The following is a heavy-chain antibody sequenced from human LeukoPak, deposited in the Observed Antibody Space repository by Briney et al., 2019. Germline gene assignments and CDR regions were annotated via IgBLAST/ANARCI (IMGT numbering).Heavy chain of an antibody. CDR1: GGSISSYY. J-gene: IGHJ3*02. CDR2: IYYSGST. Sequence: SETLSLTCTASGGSISSYYWSWIRQPPGKGLEWIGYIYYSGSTNYNPSLKSRVTISVDTSTNQFSMKLSSVTAADTAVYYCARLRSAAEAFDIWGQGTMVTVSS. V-gene: IGHV4-59*08. D-gene: IGHD1-14*01. CDR3: ARLRSAAEAFDI.